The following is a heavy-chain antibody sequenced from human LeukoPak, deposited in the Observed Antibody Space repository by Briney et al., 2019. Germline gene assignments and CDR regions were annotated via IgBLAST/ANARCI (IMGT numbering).Heavy chain of an antibody. CDR2: INHSGST. CDR3: ARGGSNDFWSGYRNYYYYGMDV. D-gene: IGHD3-3*01. J-gene: IGHJ6*02. V-gene: IGHV4-34*01. Sequence: SETLSLTCAVYGGSFSGYYWSWIRQPPGKGLEWIGEINHSGSTNYNPSLKSRVTISVDTSKNQFSLKLSSVIAADTAVYYCARGGSNDFWSGYRNYYYYGMDVWGQGTTVTVSS. CDR1: GGSFSGYY.